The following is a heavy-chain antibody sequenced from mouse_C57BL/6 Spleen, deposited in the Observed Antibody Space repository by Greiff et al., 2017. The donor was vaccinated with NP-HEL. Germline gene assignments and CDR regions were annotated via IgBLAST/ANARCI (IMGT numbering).Heavy chain of an antibody. J-gene: IGHJ3*01. CDR3: ARDDGYLPFAY. CDR1: GYAFSSYW. Sequence: VKVVESGAELVKPGASVKISCKASGYAFSSYWMNWVKQRPGKGLEWIGQIYPGDGDTNYNGKFKGKATLTADKSSSTAYMQLSSLTSEDSAVYFCARDDGYLPFAYWGQGTLVTVSA. V-gene: IGHV1-80*01. CDR2: IYPGDGDT. D-gene: IGHD2-3*01.